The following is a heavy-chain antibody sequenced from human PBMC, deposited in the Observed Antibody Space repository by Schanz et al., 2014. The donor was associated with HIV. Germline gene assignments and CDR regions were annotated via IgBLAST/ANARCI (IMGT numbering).Heavy chain of an antibody. J-gene: IGHJ4*02. V-gene: IGHV3-23*01. CDR2: ISGNGGST. Sequence: EVQLLESGGGLVQPGGSLRLSCAASTFTFNNYDMGWVRQAPGKGLEWVSGISGNGGSTYHADSVKGRFTISRDNSKNTLFLQMNSLRAEDTAVYYCAKDTFELRNSGVFDWWGQGTLVTVSS. D-gene: IGHD2-15*01. CDR1: TFTFNNYD. CDR3: AKDTFELRNSGVFDW.